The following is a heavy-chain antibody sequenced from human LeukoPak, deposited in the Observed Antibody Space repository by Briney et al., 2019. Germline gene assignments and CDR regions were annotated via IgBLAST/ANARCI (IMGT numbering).Heavy chain of an antibody. J-gene: IGHJ5*02. CDR1: GGPISSYY. V-gene: IGHV4-4*07. Sequence: SETLSLTCTVSGGPISSYYWSWIRQPAGKGLEWIGRIYTSGSTNYNPSLKSRVTMSVDTSKNQFSLKLSSVTAADTAVYYCARDRSSWGDNWFDPWGQGTLVTVSS. D-gene: IGHD6-13*01. CDR2: IYTSGST. CDR3: ARDRSSWGDNWFDP.